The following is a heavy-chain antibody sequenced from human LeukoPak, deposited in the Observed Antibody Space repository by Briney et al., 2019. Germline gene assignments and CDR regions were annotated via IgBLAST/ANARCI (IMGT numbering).Heavy chain of an antibody. V-gene: IGHV3-21*01. CDR3: ARDGGYSGYVGGVDY. CDR1: GFTFSSYS. Sequence: GGSLRLSCAASGFTFSSYSMNWVRQAPGKGLEWVSSISSSSSYIYYADSVKGRFTISRDNAKNSLYLQMNSLRDEDTAVYYCARDGGYSGYVGGVDYWGQGTLVTVSS. D-gene: IGHD5-12*01. CDR2: ISSSSSYI. J-gene: IGHJ4*02.